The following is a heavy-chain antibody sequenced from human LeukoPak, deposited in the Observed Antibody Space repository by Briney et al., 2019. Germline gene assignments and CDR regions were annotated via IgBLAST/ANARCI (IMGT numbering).Heavy chain of an antibody. V-gene: IGHV3-72*01. J-gene: IGHJ3*02. CDR1: GFTFSDYC. D-gene: IGHD3-22*01. CDR3: ARPFINGYSDFDI. Sequence: GGSLRLSCEASGFTFSDYCMDWVRQAPGKGLEWVARSKNKGNNCITEYAASVKGRFITSRDDSKNSLYLQINSLKTEDTAVYYCARPFINGYSDFDIWGQGTMLTVSS. CDR2: SKNKGNNCIT.